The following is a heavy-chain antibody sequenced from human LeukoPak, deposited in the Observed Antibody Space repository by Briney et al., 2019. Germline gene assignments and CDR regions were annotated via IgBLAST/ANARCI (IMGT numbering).Heavy chain of an antibody. Sequence: SVKVSCKASGGTFSSYAISWVRQAPGQGLEWMGGIIPIFGTANYAQKFQGRVTITPDESTSTAYMELSSLRSEDTAVYYCARSATKLEYSSGGTDTLDFDYWGQGTLVTVSS. CDR2: IIPIFGTA. D-gene: IGHD6-19*01. CDR3: ARSATKLEYSSGGTDTLDFDY. CDR1: GGTFSSYA. J-gene: IGHJ4*02. V-gene: IGHV1-69*01.